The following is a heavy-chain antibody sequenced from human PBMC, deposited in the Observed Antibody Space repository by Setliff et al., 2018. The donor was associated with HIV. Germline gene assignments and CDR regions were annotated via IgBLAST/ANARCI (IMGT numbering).Heavy chain of an antibody. CDR3: ARQYGAVKSVVTVVAKYFPH. Sequence: PSETLSLTCNVSGGSIRSSSYYWGWIRQPPGKGLEWIGSIYYRGSTYYNPSLKSRVTISVDTSKNQFSLKLTSVTAADTAVYYYARQYGAVKSVVTVVAKYFPHWGQGTLVTVSS. J-gene: IGHJ1*01. CDR1: GGSIRSSSYY. V-gene: IGHV4-39*01. CDR2: IYYRGST. D-gene: IGHD2-21*02.